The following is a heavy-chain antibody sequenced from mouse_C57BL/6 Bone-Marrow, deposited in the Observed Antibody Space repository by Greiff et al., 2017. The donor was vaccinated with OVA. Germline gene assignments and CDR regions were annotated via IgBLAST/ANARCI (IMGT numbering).Heavy chain of an antibody. CDR3: TTGWLSLFDY. J-gene: IGHJ2*01. Sequence: EVKLLESGAELVRPGASVKLSCTASGFNIKDDYMHWVKQRPEQGLEWIGWIDPENGDTEYASKFQGKATITADTSSNTAYLQLSSLTSEDTAVYYCTTGWLSLFDYWGQGTTLTVSS. V-gene: IGHV14-4*01. CDR2: IDPENGDT. D-gene: IGHD2-3*01. CDR1: GFNIKDDY.